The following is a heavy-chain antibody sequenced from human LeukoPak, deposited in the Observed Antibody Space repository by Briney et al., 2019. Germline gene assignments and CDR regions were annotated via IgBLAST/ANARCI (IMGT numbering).Heavy chain of an antibody. CDR3: ARVGGRGSIGGDC. CDR1: GFTFRSYW. D-gene: IGHD3-10*01. Sequence: GGSLRLSCAASGFTFRSYWMSWVRQAPGKGLEWVANIKQGGSEKYYVDSVKGRFTVSRDNAKNTLYLQMSSLRAEDTAMYFCARVGGRGSIGGDCWGQGTLVTVSS. CDR2: IKQGGSEK. V-gene: IGHV3-7*02. J-gene: IGHJ4*02.